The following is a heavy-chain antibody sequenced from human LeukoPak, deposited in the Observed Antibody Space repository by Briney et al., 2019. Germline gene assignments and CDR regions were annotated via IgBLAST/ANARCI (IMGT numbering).Heavy chain of an antibody. J-gene: IGHJ3*02. D-gene: IGHD5-12*01. V-gene: IGHV1-69*13. CDR3: ARGYSGYHDAFHI. CDR1: GGTISSYA. CDR2: IISMFDTA. Sequence: ASVKVSCKASGGTISSYAIMWVRQAPGQGLEWMGGIISMFDTADYAQKFQGRVTFTADESTNTAYMELSSLRSEDTAVYYCARGYSGYHDAFHIWGQGTMVTVSS.